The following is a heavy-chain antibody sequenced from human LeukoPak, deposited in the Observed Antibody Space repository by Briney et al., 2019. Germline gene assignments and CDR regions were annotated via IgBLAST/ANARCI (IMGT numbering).Heavy chain of an antibody. Sequence: ASVKVSCKASGYTFTGYYMHWVRQAPGQGLEWMGWINPNSGGTNYAQKFQGRVTMTRDTSISTAYMELSRLRSDDTAVYYCARAYTSRSYSIDYWGQGTLVTVSS. V-gene: IGHV1-2*02. CDR2: INPNSGGT. CDR3: ARAYTSRSYSIDY. J-gene: IGHJ4*02. CDR1: GYTFTGYY. D-gene: IGHD1-26*01.